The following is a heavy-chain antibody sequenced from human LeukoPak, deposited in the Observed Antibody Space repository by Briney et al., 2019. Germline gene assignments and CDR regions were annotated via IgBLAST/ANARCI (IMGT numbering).Heavy chain of an antibody. V-gene: IGHV3-74*01. J-gene: IGHJ5*02. CDR2: INSDGSSI. CDR1: GFTFSSYW. CDR3: VREKSRYSTSWSSGVWFDP. Sequence: PGGSLRLSCAASGFTFSSYWMHWVRQAPGKGLVWVSRINSDGSSITYADSVKGRFTISGDNAKNTLYLQMNSLRVEDTAVYYCVREKSRYSTSWSSGVWFDPWGQGTLVTVSS. D-gene: IGHD6-13*01.